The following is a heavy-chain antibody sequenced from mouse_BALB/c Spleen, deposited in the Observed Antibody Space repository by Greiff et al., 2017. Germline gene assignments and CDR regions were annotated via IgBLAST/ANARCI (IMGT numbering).Heavy chain of an antibody. CDR3: ARHPGSSYENWYFDV. CDR1: GFTFSSYG. V-gene: IGHV5-6*01. D-gene: IGHD1-1*01. CDR2: ISSGGSYT. J-gene: IGHJ1*01. Sequence: EVQLQESGGDLVKPGGSLKLSCAASGFTFSSYGMSWVRQTPDKRLEWVATISSGGSYTYYPDSVKGRFTISRDNAKNTLYLQMSSLKSEDTAMYYCARHPGSSYENWYFDVWGAGTTVTVSS.